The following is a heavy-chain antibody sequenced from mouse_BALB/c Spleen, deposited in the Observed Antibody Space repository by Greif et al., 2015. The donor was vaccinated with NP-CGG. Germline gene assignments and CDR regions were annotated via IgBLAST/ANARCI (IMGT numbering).Heavy chain of an antibody. J-gene: IGHJ3*01. V-gene: IGHV5-4*02. CDR1: GFTFSDYY. Sequence: EVKLVESGGGLVKPGGSLKLSCAASGFTFSDYYMYWVRQTPEKRLEWVATISDGGSYTYYPDSVKGRFTISRDNAKNNRYLQMSSLKSEDTAMYYCAREALAYWGQGTLVTVSA. CDR3: AREALAY. CDR2: ISDGGSYT.